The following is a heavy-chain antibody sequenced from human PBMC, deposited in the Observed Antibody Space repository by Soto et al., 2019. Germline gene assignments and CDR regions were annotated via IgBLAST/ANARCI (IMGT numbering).Heavy chain of an antibody. CDR3: ARGWSHSSFAGYYAMDV. D-gene: IGHD6-6*01. CDR1: GYTFTGYD. V-gene: IGHV1-18*04. Sequence: ASVKVSCKASGYTFTGYDMHWVGQAPGRGLEWMGWISANSGNTNYAQKFQGRVTMTTDTSTSTAYMELRSLRSDDTAVYYCARGWSHSSFAGYYAMDVWGQGTTVTVSS. CDR2: ISANSGNT. J-gene: IGHJ6*02.